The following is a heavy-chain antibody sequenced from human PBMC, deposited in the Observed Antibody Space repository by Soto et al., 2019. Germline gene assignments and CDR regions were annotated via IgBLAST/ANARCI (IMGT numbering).Heavy chain of an antibody. V-gene: IGHV1-18*04. Sequence: AQLMQSGPEVRKPGASVKVSCRASGYNLTNHGISWVRQAPGQGLERMGWINPYDGETDYVARYQGRFSMSTDASTTTASMDLRSLRSDDTAVYYCARGYYDYYWGTYRPNDAFDIWGQGTTVTVSS. CDR3: ARGYYDYYWGTYRPNDAFDI. J-gene: IGHJ3*02. CDR1: GYNLTNHG. D-gene: IGHD3-16*02. CDR2: INPYDGET.